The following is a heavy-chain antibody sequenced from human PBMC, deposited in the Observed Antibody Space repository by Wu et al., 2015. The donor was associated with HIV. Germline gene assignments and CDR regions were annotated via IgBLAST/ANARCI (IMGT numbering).Heavy chain of an antibody. CDR3: AKADQRGYDYGHWYFDF. D-gene: IGHD5-18*01. CDR1: GYTFTQYS. CDR2: THPNSGNT. V-gene: IGHV1-8*01. J-gene: IGHJ2*01. Sequence: QVLLEQSGPVLTEPGTSVKVSCATSGYTFTQYSIHWVRQAPGQGLEWLGWTHPNSGNTGYALKFLGRVILTANTSIDTAYMEVTSLRIDDTAVYYCAKADQRGYDYGHWYFDFWGRGTLVTVSS.